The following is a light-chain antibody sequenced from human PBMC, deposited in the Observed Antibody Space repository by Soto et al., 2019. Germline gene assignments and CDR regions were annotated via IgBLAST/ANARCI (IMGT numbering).Light chain of an antibody. CDR1: SSDIGGYKY. V-gene: IGLV2-14*01. J-gene: IGLJ2*01. CDR3: RSYTRSGTFVV. Sequence: QSVLTQPASVSGSPGQSITISCTGTSSDIGGYKYVSWYQQHPGQAPKLMISEVSSRPSGVSNRFSGSKSGNTASLTISGLQAADEATYYCRSYTRSGTFVVFGGGTKLTVL. CDR2: EVS.